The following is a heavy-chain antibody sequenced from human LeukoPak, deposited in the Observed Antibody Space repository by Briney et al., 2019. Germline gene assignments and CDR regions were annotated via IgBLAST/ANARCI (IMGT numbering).Heavy chain of an antibody. CDR3: ARDGVVNYYYYYIDV. Sequence: SETLSLTCTVSGGSISSSSYYWGWIRQPPGKGLEWFGSIYYSGSTYYNPSLNSRVTISVDTSKNQFSLKLSSVTAADTAVYYCARDGVVNYYYYYIDVWGKGTTVTVSS. J-gene: IGHJ6*03. V-gene: IGHV4-39*07. CDR2: IYYSGST. D-gene: IGHD3-10*01. CDR1: GGSISSSSYY.